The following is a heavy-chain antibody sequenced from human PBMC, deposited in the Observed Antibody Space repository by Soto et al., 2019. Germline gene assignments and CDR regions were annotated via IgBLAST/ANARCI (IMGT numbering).Heavy chain of an antibody. Sequence: GESLKISCKGSGYSFTSYWISWVRQMPGKGLGWMGRIDPSDSYTNYSPSFQGHVTISADKSISTAYLQWSSLKASDTAMYYCARTSITIFGVVRGAFDIWGQGTMVTVSS. D-gene: IGHD3-3*01. V-gene: IGHV5-10-1*01. J-gene: IGHJ3*02. CDR3: ARTSITIFGVVRGAFDI. CDR1: GYSFTSYW. CDR2: IDPSDSYT.